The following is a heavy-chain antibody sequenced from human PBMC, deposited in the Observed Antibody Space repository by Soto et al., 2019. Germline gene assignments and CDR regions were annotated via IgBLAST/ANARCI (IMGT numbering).Heavy chain of an antibody. CDR3: AKEADAWFHFGY. J-gene: IGHJ4*02. CDR2: IKSKTDGGPT. D-gene: IGHD3-9*01. V-gene: IGHV3-15*01. CDR1: GFTFSNAW. Sequence: GSLRLSCGASGFTFSNAWMSWVRQAPGKGIEWVGRIKSKTDGGPTDYAAPEKGRFTITRDNSKNILYLEMNSLRVDDTAMYYCAKEADAWFHFGYWGQGTLVTVSS.